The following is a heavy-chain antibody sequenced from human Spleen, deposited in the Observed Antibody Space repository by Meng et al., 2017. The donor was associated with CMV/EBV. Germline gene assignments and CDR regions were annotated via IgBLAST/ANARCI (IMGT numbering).Heavy chain of an antibody. D-gene: IGHD4-17*01. Sequence: MNGVSQAPGKGLEWVASISSGSSYRYYADSVKGRFTISRDNAKNSLYLQMNSLRAEDTAVYYCVRDEVYSGDYDRRDSYQYGMDVWGQGTTVTVSS. CDR2: ISSGSSYR. J-gene: IGHJ6*02. CDR3: VRDEVYSGDYDRRDSYQYGMDV. V-gene: IGHV3-21*01.